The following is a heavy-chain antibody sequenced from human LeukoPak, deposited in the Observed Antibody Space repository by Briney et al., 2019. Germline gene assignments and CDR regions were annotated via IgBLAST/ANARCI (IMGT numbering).Heavy chain of an antibody. CDR1: GFTFSNAW. J-gene: IGHJ5*02. CDR3: TTETRGFVVVPAAILFNWFDP. Sequence: GGSLRLSCAASGFTFSNAWMSWVRQAPGKGLEWVGRIKSKTDGGTTDYAAPVKGRFTISRDDSKNTLYLQMNSLKTEDTAVYYCTTETRGFVVVPAAILFNWFDPWGQGTLVTVSS. V-gene: IGHV3-15*01. CDR2: IKSKTDGGTT. D-gene: IGHD2-2*01.